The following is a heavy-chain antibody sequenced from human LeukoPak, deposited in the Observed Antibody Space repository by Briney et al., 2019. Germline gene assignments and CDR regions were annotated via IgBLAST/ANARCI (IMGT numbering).Heavy chain of an antibody. D-gene: IGHD4-23*01. Sequence: GGSLRLSCAASGFTFSSYGIHWVRQAPGKGLEWVALISYDGSDKYYADSVKGRFTISRDNSENTLYLQMNSLRAEDTAAYYCARGYGGNSAAFDFWGQGTMVTISS. CDR1: GFTFSSYG. CDR3: ARGYGGNSAAFDF. CDR2: ISYDGSDK. J-gene: IGHJ3*01. V-gene: IGHV3-30*03.